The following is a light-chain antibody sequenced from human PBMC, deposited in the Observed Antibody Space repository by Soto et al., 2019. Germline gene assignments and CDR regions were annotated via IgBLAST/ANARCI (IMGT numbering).Light chain of an antibody. CDR1: QSVSSGY. V-gene: IGKV3-20*01. Sequence: EIVLTQSPGTPSLSPGERATLSCRASQSVSSGYLAWFQQKPGQPPRVLIYETSSRATGIPDRFSGSGSGTDFTLTISSLEPEDFAVYYCQQYGSSPPVTFGPGTKVDIK. CDR2: ETS. J-gene: IGKJ3*01. CDR3: QQYGSSPPVT.